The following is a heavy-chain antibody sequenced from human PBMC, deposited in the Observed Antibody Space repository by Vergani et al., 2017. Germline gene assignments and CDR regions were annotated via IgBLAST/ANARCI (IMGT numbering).Heavy chain of an antibody. CDR3: ARVYVDTAMVIGY. D-gene: IGHD5-18*01. V-gene: IGHV3-21*01. Sequence: EVQLLESGGGLVQPGGSLRLSCAASGFTFSSYSMNWVRQAPGKGLEWVSYISSSNSYIFYADSVKGRFTISRDNAKNSLYLQMNSLRTEDTAVYYCARVYVDTAMVIGYWGQGTLVTVSS. CDR2: ISSSNSYI. J-gene: IGHJ4*02. CDR1: GFTFSSYS.